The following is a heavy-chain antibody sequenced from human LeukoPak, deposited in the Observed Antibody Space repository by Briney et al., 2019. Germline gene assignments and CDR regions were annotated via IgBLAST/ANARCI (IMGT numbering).Heavy chain of an antibody. CDR2: INYSGGT. D-gene: IGHD3-10*01. CDR1: GASITNSAYH. CDR3: ARAGSFRGGKTFDY. V-gene: IGHV4-39*01. J-gene: IGHJ4*02. Sequence: PSETLSLTCTVSGASITNSAYHWGWIRQPPGKGLEWIGSINYSGGTHYNPSLQSRVTISADKSKNQSSLKLSSVTAADTAVYYCARAGSFRGGKTFDYWGQGTLVTVSS.